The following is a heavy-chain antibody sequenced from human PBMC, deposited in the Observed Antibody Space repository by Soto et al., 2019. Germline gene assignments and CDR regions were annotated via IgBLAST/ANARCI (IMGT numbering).Heavy chain of an antibody. CDR3: ARDLSTGAADYYFDY. CDR2: ISYDGGDK. CDR1: GFTFNNFA. Sequence: GGSLRLSCAASGFTFNNFAMHWVRQAPGKGLEWVAVISYDGGDKYYADSVKGRFTISRDNSKNTLYLQMNGLRAEDTAVYYCARDLSTGAADYYFDYWGQGALVTVSS. D-gene: IGHD6-13*01. V-gene: IGHV3-30*03. J-gene: IGHJ4*02.